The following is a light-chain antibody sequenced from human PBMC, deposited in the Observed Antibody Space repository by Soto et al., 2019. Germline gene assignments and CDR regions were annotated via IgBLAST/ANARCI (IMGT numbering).Light chain of an antibody. CDR3: LQHNSYPPYT. J-gene: IGKJ2*01. CDR1: QGIGND. Sequence: DIQMTQSPSSLSASVGDRVTITCRASQGIGNDLGWYQQKPGKAPKRLIYVASSLQSGVPSRFSGSGSGTEFTLTISGLQPEDSATYYCLQHNSYPPYTFGQGTKLEIK. CDR2: VAS. V-gene: IGKV1-17*01.